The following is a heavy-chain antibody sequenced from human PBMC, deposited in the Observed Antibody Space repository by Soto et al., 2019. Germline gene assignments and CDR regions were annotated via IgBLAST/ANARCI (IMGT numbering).Heavy chain of an antibody. J-gene: IGHJ6*02. V-gene: IGHV3-30*03. D-gene: IGHD1-1*01. CDR2: ISYDGSNK. CDR3: AVGWHNCYCYYGRDG. CDR1: GFTFSSYG. Sequence: PGGSLRLSCAASGFTFSSYGMHWARQAPGKGLEWVAVISYDGSNKYYADSVKGRFTISRDNSKNTLYLQMNSLRAEDTAVYYCAVGWHNCYCYYGRDGWGQGTTVTISS.